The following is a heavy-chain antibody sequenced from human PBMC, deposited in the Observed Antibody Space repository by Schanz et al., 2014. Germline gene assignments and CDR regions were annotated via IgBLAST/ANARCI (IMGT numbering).Heavy chain of an antibody. D-gene: IGHD3-9*01. J-gene: IGHJ4*02. Sequence: EVQLVESGGGLVKPGGSLRLSCEASEFTFSSYKMNWVRQAPGKGLEWVSSISSSGSYIHYADSVKGRFTISRDNAKNTLYLQMNSVRAEDTAVYYCARDSRPNYDFLTAYYSIDYWGQGTLVTVSS. V-gene: IGHV3-21*01. CDR2: ISSSGSYI. CDR3: ARDSRPNYDFLTAYYSIDY. CDR1: EFTFSSYK.